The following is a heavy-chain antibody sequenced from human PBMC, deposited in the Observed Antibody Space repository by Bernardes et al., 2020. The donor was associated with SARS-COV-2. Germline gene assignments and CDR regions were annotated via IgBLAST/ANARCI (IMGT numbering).Heavy chain of an antibody. D-gene: IGHD2-2*01. Sequence: ASVKVSCKASGYTFTGYYMHWVRQAPGQGLEWMGWINPNSGGTNYAQKFQGRVTMTRDTSISTAYMELSRLRSDDTAVYYCARGSDCSSTSCYLIDYYYYYGMDVWGQGTTVTVSS. CDR1: GYTFTGYY. CDR3: ARGSDCSSTSCYLIDYYYYYGMDV. J-gene: IGHJ6*02. V-gene: IGHV1-2*02. CDR2: INPNSGGT.